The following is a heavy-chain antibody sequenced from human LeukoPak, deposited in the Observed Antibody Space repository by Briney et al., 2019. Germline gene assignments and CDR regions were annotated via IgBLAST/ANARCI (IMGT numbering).Heavy chain of an antibody. D-gene: IGHD6-19*01. CDR2: TSDSGGST. J-gene: IGHJ3*02. V-gene: IGHV3-23*01. CDR1: GCTFSNYA. Sequence: GGSLRLSCAASGCTFSNYAMSWVRQAPGKGLEWVSGTSDSGGSTSYADSVKDRFTISRDNSKNTVYLQLNSLRAEDTAVYYCAKEESSAAGRGAFYIWGQGTMVTVSS. CDR3: AKEESSAAGRGAFYI.